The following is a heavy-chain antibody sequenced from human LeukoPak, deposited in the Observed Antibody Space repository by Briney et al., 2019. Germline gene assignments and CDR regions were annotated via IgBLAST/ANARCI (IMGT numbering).Heavy chain of an antibody. CDR2: INPNSGGT. Sequence: GASVKVSCKASGYTFTGYYMHWLRQAPGQGLEWMGWINPNSGGTNYAQKFQGRVTMTRDTTISTAYMELSRLRSDDTPVYYSARANSNGLYYFDYWGQGTLVTVSS. V-gene: IGHV1-2*02. D-gene: IGHD1-1*01. CDR1: GYTFTGYY. J-gene: IGHJ4*02. CDR3: ARANSNGLYYFDY.